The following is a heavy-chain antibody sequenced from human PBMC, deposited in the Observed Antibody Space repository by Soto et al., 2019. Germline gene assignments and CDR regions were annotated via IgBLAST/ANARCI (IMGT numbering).Heavy chain of an antibody. Sequence: EVQLVESGGDLVEPGKSLRLSCAASGIIFDKYGMHWVRQAPGKGLEWVSGISPNSGGINYADSVKGRFIISRDNAKNTLYLQMNSLRVEDTAFYYCTKRGEGLKSPFDTWGQGTLVTVSS. CDR3: TKRGEGLKSPFDT. CDR1: GIIFDKYG. J-gene: IGHJ4*02. CDR2: ISPNSGGI. V-gene: IGHV3-9*01. D-gene: IGHD3-16*01.